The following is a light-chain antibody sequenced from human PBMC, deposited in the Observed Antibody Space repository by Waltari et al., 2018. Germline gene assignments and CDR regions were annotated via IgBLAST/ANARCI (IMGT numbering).Light chain of an antibody. V-gene: IGLV1-44*01. Sequence: QSVLTQPPSASGTPGQRVTISCSASSSNIGSHNVNWYQQCPGTAPKRLIYNNNQRPSGVPDRFSVSKSGTSASLAISGLQSEDEADYYCAAWDHSLSVWVFGGGTKLTVL. CDR3: AAWDHSLSVWV. CDR1: SSNIGSHN. CDR2: NNN. J-gene: IGLJ3*02.